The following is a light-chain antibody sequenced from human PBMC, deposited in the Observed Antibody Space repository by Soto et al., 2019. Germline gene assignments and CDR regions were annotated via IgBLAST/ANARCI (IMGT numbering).Light chain of an antibody. Sequence: IQLTQSPSSLSAPVGDRVTITCRASQTISNYLNWYQQKPGKAPKLLIYKASTLEIGVPSRFSGSGSGTDVTLTISSLQPEDAATYYCQQLSGYPITFGQGTRLEIK. CDR3: QQLSGYPIT. V-gene: IGKV1-13*02. CDR2: KAS. CDR1: QTISNY. J-gene: IGKJ5*01.